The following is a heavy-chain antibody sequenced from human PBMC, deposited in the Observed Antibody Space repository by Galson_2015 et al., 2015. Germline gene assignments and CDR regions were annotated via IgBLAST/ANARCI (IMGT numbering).Heavy chain of an antibody. V-gene: IGHV3-23*01. Sequence: SLRLSCAASGFTFSSYAMSWVHQAPGKGLEWVSAISGSGGSTYYADSVKGRFTISRDNSKNTLYLQMNSLRAEDTAVYYCAKERRYGDRPGKVCFDYWGQGTLVTVSS. CDR2: ISGSGGST. CDR3: AKERRYGDRPGKVCFDY. D-gene: IGHD4-17*01. J-gene: IGHJ4*02. CDR1: GFTFSSYA.